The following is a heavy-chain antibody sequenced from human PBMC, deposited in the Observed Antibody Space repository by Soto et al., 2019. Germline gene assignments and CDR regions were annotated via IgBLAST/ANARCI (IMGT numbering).Heavy chain of an antibody. CDR3: AKDPVLLWFGEFNYFDY. J-gene: IGHJ4*02. Sequence: GGSLRLSCAASGFTFSSYAMSWVRQAPGKGLEWVSAISGSGGSTYYADSVKGRFTISRDNSKNTLYLQMNSLRAEDTAVYYCAKDPVLLWFGEFNYFDYWGQGTLVTVSS. D-gene: IGHD3-10*01. CDR2: ISGSGGST. V-gene: IGHV3-23*01. CDR1: GFTFSSYA.